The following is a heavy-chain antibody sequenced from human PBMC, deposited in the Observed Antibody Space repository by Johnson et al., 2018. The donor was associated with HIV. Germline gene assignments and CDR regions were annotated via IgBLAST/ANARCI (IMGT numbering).Heavy chain of an antibody. D-gene: IGHD6-6*01. CDR3: AKDNPRARCAFDI. CDR2: ISWNSGSI. CDR1: GFTFDDYA. V-gene: IGHV3-9*01. J-gene: IGHJ3*02. Sequence: VQLVESGGGVVRPRGSLRLSCAASGFTFDDYAMHWVRQAPGKGLEWVSGISWNSGSIGYADSVKGRFTISRDNAKNSLYLQMNSLRAEDTALYYCAKDNPRARCAFDIWGQGTMVTVSS.